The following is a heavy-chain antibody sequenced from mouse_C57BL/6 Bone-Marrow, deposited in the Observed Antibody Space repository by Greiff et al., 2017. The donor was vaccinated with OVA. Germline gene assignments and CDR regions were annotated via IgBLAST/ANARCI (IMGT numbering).Heavy chain of an antibody. D-gene: IGHD2-3*01. CDR2: ISDGGSYT. J-gene: IGHJ2*01. CDR1: GFTFSSYA. V-gene: IGHV5-4*01. CDR3: ARDGGLLLYYFDY. Sequence: EVPLVESGGGLVKPGGSLKLSCAASGFTFSSYAMSWVRQTPEKRLEWVATISDGGSYTYYPDNVKGRFTISRDNAKNNLYLQMSHLKSEDTAMYYCARDGGLLLYYFDYWGQGTTLTVSS.